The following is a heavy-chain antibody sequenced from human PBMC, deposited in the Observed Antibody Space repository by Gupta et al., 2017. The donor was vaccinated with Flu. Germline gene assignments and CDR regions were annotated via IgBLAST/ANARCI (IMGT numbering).Heavy chain of an antibody. V-gene: IGHV3-30*18. Sequence: QAPGKGLEWVAVISYDGSNKYYADSVKGRFTISRDNSKNTLYLQMNSLRAEDTAVYYCAKDEPYAYSSGWTPYYYYGMDVWGQGTTVTVSS. D-gene: IGHD6-19*01. CDR3: AKDEPYAYSSGWTPYYYYGMDV. J-gene: IGHJ6*02. CDR2: ISYDGSNK.